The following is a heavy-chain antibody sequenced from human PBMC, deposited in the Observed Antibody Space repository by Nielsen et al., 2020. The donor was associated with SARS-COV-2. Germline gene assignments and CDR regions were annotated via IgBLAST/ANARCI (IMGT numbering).Heavy chain of an antibody. Sequence: WVRQAPGQGLEWMGWISAYNGNTNYAQKLQGRVTMTTDTSTSTAYMELSSLRSEDTAVYYCARGGTIFGVVTRRGAFDIWGQGTMVTVSS. J-gene: IGHJ3*02. V-gene: IGHV1-18*01. CDR3: ARGGTIFGVVTRRGAFDI. CDR2: ISAYNGNT. D-gene: IGHD3-3*01.